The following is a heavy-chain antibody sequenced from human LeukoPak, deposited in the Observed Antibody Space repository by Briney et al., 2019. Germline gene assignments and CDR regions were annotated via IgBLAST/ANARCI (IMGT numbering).Heavy chain of an antibody. Sequence: QPGGSLRLSCAASGFTFSSYGMHWVRQAPGKGLEWVAVIWYDGSNKYYADSVKGRFTISRDNSKNTLYLQMNSLRAEDTAVYYCARAEWESTAMADWYYYCYGMDVWGQGTTVTVSS. V-gene: IGHV3-33*01. CDR1: GFTFSSYG. CDR2: IWYDGSNK. CDR3: ARAEWESTAMADWYYYCYGMDV. D-gene: IGHD5-18*01. J-gene: IGHJ6*02.